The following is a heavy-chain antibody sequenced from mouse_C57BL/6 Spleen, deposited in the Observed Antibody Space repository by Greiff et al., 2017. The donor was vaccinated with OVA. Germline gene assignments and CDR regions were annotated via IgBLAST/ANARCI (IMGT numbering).Heavy chain of an antibody. Sequence: QVQLQQPGAELVRPGSSVKLSCKASGYTFTSYWMHWVKQRPIQGLEWIGNIDPSDSETHYNQKFKDKATLTVDKSSSTAYMQLNSLTSEDSAVYYCARGMVTGAMDYWGQGTSVTVSS. D-gene: IGHD2-2*01. CDR3: ARGMVTGAMDY. J-gene: IGHJ4*01. CDR2: IDPSDSET. V-gene: IGHV1-52*01. CDR1: GYTFTSYW.